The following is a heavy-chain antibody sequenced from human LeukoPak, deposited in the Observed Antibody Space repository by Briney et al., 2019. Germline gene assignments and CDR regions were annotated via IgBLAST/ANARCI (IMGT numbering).Heavy chain of an antibody. D-gene: IGHD6-6*01. V-gene: IGHV3-11*04. J-gene: IGHJ6*03. Sequence: GVSLRLSCAASEFTFSDHYMSWIRQAPGKGLEWVSYISNSGRTIYYADSVKGRFTISRGNAENSLYLQMNSLRAEDTAVYYCARVIATRPHYHYYMDVWGKGTTFTVSS. CDR2: ISNSGRTI. CDR1: EFTFSDHY. CDR3: ARVIATRPHYHYYMDV.